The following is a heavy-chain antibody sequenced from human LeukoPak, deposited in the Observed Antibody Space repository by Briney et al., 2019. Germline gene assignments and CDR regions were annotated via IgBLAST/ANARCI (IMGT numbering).Heavy chain of an antibody. Sequence: GESLKISCEGSGYSFTSYWIGWVRQMPGKGLEWMGIIYPGDSDTRYSPSFQGQVTISADKSISTAYLQWSSLKASDTAMYYCARPLWATVTTSDGMDVWGQGTTVTVSS. J-gene: IGHJ6*02. CDR3: ARPLWATVTTSDGMDV. CDR2: IYPGDSDT. D-gene: IGHD4-4*01. V-gene: IGHV5-51*01. CDR1: GYSFTSYW.